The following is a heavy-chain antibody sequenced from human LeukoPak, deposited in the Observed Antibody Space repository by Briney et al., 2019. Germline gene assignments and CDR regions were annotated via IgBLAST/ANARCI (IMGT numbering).Heavy chain of an antibody. J-gene: IGHJ4*02. CDR1: GFTFRTYW. D-gene: IGHD3-3*01. V-gene: IGHV3-7*01. CDR3: SRETLRFSGDY. CDR2: INEDGSET. Sequence: GGSLRLSCVASGFTFRTYWLSWVRQAPGKGLEWVANINEDGSETYYVDSVKGRFTISRDNAKNSLYLQMSSLRVEDTAMYYCSRETLRFSGDYWGQGTLVTVSS.